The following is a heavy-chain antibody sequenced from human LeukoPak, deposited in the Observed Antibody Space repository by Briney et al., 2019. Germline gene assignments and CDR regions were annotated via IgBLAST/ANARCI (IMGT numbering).Heavy chain of an antibody. CDR1: GFTFSSYA. Sequence: PGGSLRLSCAASGFTFSSYAMHWVRQAPGKGLEWVAVISYDGSNKYYAESVKGRFTISRDNSKNTLYLQMNSLRAEDTAVYYCARLAAAGRRDNWFDPWGQGTLVTVSS. D-gene: IGHD6-13*01. CDR2: ISYDGSNK. CDR3: ARLAAAGRRDNWFDP. V-gene: IGHV3-30-3*01. J-gene: IGHJ5*02.